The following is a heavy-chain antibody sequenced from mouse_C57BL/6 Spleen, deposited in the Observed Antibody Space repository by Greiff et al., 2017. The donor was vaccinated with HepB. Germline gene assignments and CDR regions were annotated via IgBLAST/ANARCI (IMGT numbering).Heavy chain of an antibody. Sequence: QVQLQQPGAELVKPGASVKMSCKASGYTFTSYWITWVKQRPGQGLEWIGDIYPGSGSTNYNEKFKSKATLTVDTSSSTAYMQLSSLTSEDSAVYYCARSHDYDDYYAMYYWGQGTSVTVSS. D-gene: IGHD2-4*01. V-gene: IGHV1-55*01. CDR1: GYTFTSYW. CDR2: IYPGSGST. CDR3: ARSHDYDDYYAMYY. J-gene: IGHJ4*01.